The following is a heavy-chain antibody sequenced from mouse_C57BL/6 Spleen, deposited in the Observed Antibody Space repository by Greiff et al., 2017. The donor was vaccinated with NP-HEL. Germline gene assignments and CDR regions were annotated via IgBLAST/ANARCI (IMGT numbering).Heavy chain of an antibody. CDR2: ISDGGSYT. CDR3: ARGDYDVAY. Sequence: EVHLVESGGGLVKPGGSLKLSCAASGFTFSSYAMSWVRQTPEKRLEWVATISDGGSYTYYPDNVKGRFTISRDNAKNNLYLQMSHLKSEDTAMYYCARGDYDVAYWGQGTLVTVSA. D-gene: IGHD2-4*01. CDR1: GFTFSSYA. J-gene: IGHJ3*01. V-gene: IGHV5-4*01.